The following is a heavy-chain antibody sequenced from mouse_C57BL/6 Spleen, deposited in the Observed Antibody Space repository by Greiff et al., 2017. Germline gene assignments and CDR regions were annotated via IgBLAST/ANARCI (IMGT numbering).Heavy chain of an antibody. J-gene: IGHJ4*01. CDR1: GFSLTSHG. CDR3: ARKADYDAVYAMDY. Sequence: VQLQQSGPGLVQPSQSLSITCTVSGFSLTSHGVHWVRQSPGKGLEWLGVIWSGGSTDYNAAFISRLSISKDNSKSQVFFKMNSLQADDTAIYYCARKADYDAVYAMDYGDQGTSVTVSS. V-gene: IGHV2-2*01. D-gene: IGHD2-4*01. CDR2: IWSGGST.